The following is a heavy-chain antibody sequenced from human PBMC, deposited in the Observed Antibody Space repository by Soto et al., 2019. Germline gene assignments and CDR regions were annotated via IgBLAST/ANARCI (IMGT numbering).Heavy chain of an antibody. Sequence: GGTLRLSCAASGFTFSSYSMNWVRQAPGKGLEWVSSISSSSSYIYYADSVKGRFTISRDNAKNSLYLQMNSLRAEDTAVYYCAFRPTAEIIPFDYWGQGTLVSVSS. CDR1: GFTFSSYS. CDR3: AFRPTAEIIPFDY. V-gene: IGHV3-21*01. CDR2: ISSSSSYI. D-gene: IGHD2-21*01. J-gene: IGHJ4*02.